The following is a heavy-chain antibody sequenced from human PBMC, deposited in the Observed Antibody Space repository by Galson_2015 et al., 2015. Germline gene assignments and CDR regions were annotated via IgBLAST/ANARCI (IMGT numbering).Heavy chain of an antibody. CDR1: GYTFTSYA. CDR3: ARDQGGSGRAFDY. CDR2: INAGNGNT. D-gene: IGHD1-26*01. J-gene: IGHJ4*02. Sequence: SVKVSCKASGYTFTSYAMHWVRQAPGQRLEWIGWINAGNGNTKYSQKFQGRVTITRDTSASTAYMELSSLRSEDTAVYYCARDQGGSGRAFDYWGQGTLVTVSS. V-gene: IGHV1-3*01.